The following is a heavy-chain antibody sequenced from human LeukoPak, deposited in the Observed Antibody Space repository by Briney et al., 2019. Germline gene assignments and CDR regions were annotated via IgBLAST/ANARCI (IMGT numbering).Heavy chain of an antibody. CDR3: ARDVLDYYDRSGYVT. CDR2: ITVYNGNT. J-gene: IGHJ5*02. V-gene: IGHV1-18*01. CDR1: GYTFTSHG. D-gene: IGHD3-22*01. Sequence: ASVKVSCKASGYTFTSHGISWVRQAPGQGPEWMGWITVYNGNTNYAQKFQGRVTITADKSTSTAFMELSSLRSDDTAVYYCARDVLDYYDRSGYVTWGQGTLVTVSS.